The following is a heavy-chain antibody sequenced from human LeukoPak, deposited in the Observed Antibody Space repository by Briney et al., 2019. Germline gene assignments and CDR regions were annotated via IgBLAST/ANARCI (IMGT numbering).Heavy chain of an antibody. Sequence: SETLSLTCAVYGGSFSGYYWCWLRQPPGKGLEWIGEINHSGRTNYNPSLKSRVTISVDTSKSQFSLKLSSVTAADTAVYYCARVWTPYYYDSSGYGFDYWGQGTLVTVSS. CDR2: INHSGRT. V-gene: IGHV4-34*01. CDR1: GGSFSGYY. D-gene: IGHD3-22*01. CDR3: ARVWTPYYYDSSGYGFDY. J-gene: IGHJ4*02.